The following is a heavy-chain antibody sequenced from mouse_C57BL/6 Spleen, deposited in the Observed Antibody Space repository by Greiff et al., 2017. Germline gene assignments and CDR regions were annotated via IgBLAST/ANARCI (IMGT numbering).Heavy chain of an antibody. CDR2: ISAGGSYT. V-gene: IGHV5-4*01. J-gene: IGHJ2*01. CDR1: GFTFSSYA. D-gene: IGHD1-1*01. CDR3: ARDGSRYYFDY. Sequence: EVQLVAPGGGLVKPGGSLKLSCAASGFTFSSYAMSWVRQTPEKRLEWVATISAGGSYTYYPDNVKGRFTIARDNAKNNLYLQMSHLKSEDTAMYYCARDGSRYYFDYWGQGTTLTVSS.